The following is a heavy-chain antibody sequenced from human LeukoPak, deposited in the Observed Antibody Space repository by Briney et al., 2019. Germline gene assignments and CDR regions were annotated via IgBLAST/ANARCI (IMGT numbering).Heavy chain of an antibody. Sequence: ASVKVSYKASGYTFTSYDINWVRQATGQGLEWMGWMNPNSGNTGYAQKFQGRVTMTRNTSISTAYMELSGLRSEDTAVYYCAREWHCSSTSCNNWFDPWGQGTLVTVSS. CDR1: GYTFTSYD. J-gene: IGHJ5*02. CDR2: MNPNSGNT. CDR3: AREWHCSSTSCNNWFDP. V-gene: IGHV1-8*01. D-gene: IGHD2-2*01.